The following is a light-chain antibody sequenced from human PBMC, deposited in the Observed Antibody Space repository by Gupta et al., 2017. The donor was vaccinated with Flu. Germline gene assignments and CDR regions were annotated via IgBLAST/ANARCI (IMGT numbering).Light chain of an antibody. Sequence: DIQMTQSPSTLSASVGDRVTITCRASQSINNWLAWYQQKPGKAPKLLIYKASSLQSGVPSRFSGSGSGTEFSLTISSLQPDDFAIYYCQQYNSYSPETFGQGTKLEIK. CDR2: KAS. CDR1: QSINNW. CDR3: QQYNSYSPET. V-gene: IGKV1-5*03. J-gene: IGKJ2*01.